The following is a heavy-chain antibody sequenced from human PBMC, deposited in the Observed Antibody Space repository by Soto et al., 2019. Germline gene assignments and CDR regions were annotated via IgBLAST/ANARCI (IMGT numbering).Heavy chain of an antibody. J-gene: IGHJ4*02. Sequence: SETLSLTCTVSGGSISSYYWSWIRQPPGKGLEWIGYIYYSGSTNYNPSLKSRVTISVDTSKNQFSLKLSSVTAADTAVYYCARGYDFLSPIGYWGQGTLVTVSS. CDR2: IYYSGST. D-gene: IGHD5-12*01. CDR1: GGSISSYY. V-gene: IGHV4-59*08. CDR3: ARGYDFLSPIGY.